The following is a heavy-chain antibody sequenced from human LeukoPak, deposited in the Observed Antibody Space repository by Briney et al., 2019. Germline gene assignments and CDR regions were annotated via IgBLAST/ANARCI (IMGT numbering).Heavy chain of an antibody. D-gene: IGHD2-8*01. Sequence: SETLSLTCGVSGGSISNTNWWSWGRQPPGQGLEWIGEISLTGLTHYNPSLESRVTVSLDKSRNQLSLNPTSVTAADTAVYYCSRENGAFSPFGYWGQGTLVTVLS. CDR1: GGSISNTNW. CDR3: SRENGAFSPFGY. V-gene: IGHV4-4*02. J-gene: IGHJ4*02. CDR2: ISLTGLT.